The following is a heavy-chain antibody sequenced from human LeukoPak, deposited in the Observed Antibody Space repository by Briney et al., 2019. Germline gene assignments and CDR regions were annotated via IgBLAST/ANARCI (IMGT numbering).Heavy chain of an antibody. Sequence: SETLSLTCSVSDGSLSTYSWTWVRQSPGKRLEWIGSIYNGGTTNYNPSLKSRGTISTDTAKNQFSLRLRSVSAADTAIYYCARDTTVASGMEYWGQGTLVSVSS. V-gene: IGHV4-59*01. CDR2: IYNGGTT. D-gene: IGHD5-12*01. CDR1: DGSLSTYS. CDR3: ARDTTVASGMEY. J-gene: IGHJ4*02.